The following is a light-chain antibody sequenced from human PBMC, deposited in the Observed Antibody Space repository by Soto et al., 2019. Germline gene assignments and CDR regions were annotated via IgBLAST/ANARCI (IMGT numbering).Light chain of an antibody. CDR1: SSDVGAYNY. CDR3: SSYTRSTTLVV. J-gene: IGLJ2*01. CDR2: DVT. V-gene: IGLV2-14*01. Sequence: QSVLTQPASVSGSPGQSFTISCTGTSSDVGAYNYVSWYQQHPGKAPKLMIYDVTNRPSGVSSRFSGSKSGNTASLTISGLQAEDEADYYCSSYTRSTTLVVFGGGTKLTVL.